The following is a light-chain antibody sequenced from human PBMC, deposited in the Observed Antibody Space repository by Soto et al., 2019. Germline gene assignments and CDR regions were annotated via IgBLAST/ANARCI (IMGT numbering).Light chain of an antibody. V-gene: IGKV3-11*01. CDR1: QSISSY. J-gene: IGKJ4*01. CDR2: DAT. Sequence: EIVLTQSPATLSLSLGERATLTCRASQSISSYLSWYQQKPGEAPRLLIYDATNRAAGIPARFSGSGSGTDFTITSSSLEPEDFAVYYCQQRSNWPLTFGGGTKVDI. CDR3: QQRSNWPLT.